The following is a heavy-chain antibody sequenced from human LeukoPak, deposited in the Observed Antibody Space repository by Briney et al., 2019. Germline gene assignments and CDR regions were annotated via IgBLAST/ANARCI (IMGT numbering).Heavy chain of an antibody. CDR2: IKSKTDGGTI. Sequence: GGSLRLSCAASGFTFSNAWMSWVRQAPGKGLEWVGRIKSKTDGGTIDYAAPVKGRFTISRDVSKNTLNLQMNSLKTEDTAVYYCARSDWFDPWGQGTLVTVSS. CDR1: GFTFSNAW. V-gene: IGHV3-15*01. CDR3: ARSDWFDP. J-gene: IGHJ5*02.